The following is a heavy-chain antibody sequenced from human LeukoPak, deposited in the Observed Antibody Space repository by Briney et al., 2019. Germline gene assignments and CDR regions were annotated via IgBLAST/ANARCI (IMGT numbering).Heavy chain of an antibody. CDR3: ARASSGLDY. J-gene: IGHJ4*02. Sequence: PSETLSLTCTVSGGPISSYYWTWIRQPPGKGLEWIGYIFYSGTTNYNPSLKSRVTISVNTSKNQFSLKLSSVTAADTAVYYCARASSGLDYWGQGTLVTVSS. CDR1: GGPISSYY. CDR2: IFYSGTT. D-gene: IGHD3-22*01. V-gene: IGHV4-59*01.